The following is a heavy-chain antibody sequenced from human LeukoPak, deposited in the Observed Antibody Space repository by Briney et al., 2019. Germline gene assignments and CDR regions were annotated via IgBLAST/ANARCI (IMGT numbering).Heavy chain of an antibody. CDR3: AVGAFDI. CDR1: GFTVSSNY. J-gene: IGHJ3*02. D-gene: IGHD2-2*01. CDR2: ISGSGGST. Sequence: GGSLRLSCAASGFTVSSNYMSWVRQAPGKGLEWVSVISGSGGSTYYADSVKGRFTISRDNSKNTLYLQMNSLRAEDTAVYYCAVGAFDIWGQGTMVTVSS. V-gene: IGHV3-23*01.